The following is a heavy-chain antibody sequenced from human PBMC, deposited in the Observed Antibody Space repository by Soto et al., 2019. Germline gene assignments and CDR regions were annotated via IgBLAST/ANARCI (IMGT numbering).Heavy chain of an antibody. J-gene: IGHJ4*02. D-gene: IGHD4-17*01. CDR3: AKNMGRVTTAGNFDY. Sequence: EVQLLESGGDLVQPGRSLRLSCAASGFTFSGYAMSRVRQAPGKGLEWVSVIHGGGTSAYYADSVKGRFTISRDNSKHPLYLQMSRLRGEETAVYYCAKNMGRVTTAGNFDYWGQGTLIAVS. V-gene: IGHV3-23*01. CDR1: GFTFSGYA. CDR2: IHGGGTSA.